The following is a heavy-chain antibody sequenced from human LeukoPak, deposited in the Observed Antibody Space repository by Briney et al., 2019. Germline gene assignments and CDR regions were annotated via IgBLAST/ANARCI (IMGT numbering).Heavy chain of an antibody. V-gene: IGHV3-73*01. J-gene: IGHJ6*03. Sequence: QTGGSLRLSCAASGFTFSGSAMHWVRQASGKGLEWVGRIRSKANSYATAYAASVKGRFTISRDDSKNTAYLQMNSLKTEDTAVYYCARDVYGSGSLGYYYYYYMDVWGKGTTVTISS. CDR2: IRSKANSYAT. CDR1: GFTFSGSA. CDR3: ARDVYGSGSLGYYYYYYMDV. D-gene: IGHD3-10*01.